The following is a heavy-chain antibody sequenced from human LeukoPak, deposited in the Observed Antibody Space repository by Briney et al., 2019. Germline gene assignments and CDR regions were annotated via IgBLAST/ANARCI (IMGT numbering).Heavy chain of an antibody. Sequence: GESLKISCKASGYSFTNHWIGWVRQMPGKGLEWMGIIYPDDFDTRYSPSFQGQVTISADRSITTAYLQWNTLKASDTAAYYCARGGTATRTFDYWGQGTLVTVFS. CDR2: IYPDDFDT. J-gene: IGHJ4*02. D-gene: IGHD1-1*01. CDR3: ARGGTATRTFDY. CDR1: GYSFTNHW. V-gene: IGHV5-51*01.